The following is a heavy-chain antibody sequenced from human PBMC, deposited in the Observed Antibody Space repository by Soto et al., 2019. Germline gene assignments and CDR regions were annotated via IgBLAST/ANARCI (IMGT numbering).Heavy chain of an antibody. Sequence: SGPTLVKPTQTLTLTCTFSGFSLSTSGVGVGWIRQPPGKALEWLALIYWDDDKRYSPSLKSRLTIPKDTSKNQVVLTMTNMDPVDTATYYCAHVDIDYGDSGQPDYYFDYWGQGTLVTVSS. V-gene: IGHV2-5*02. J-gene: IGHJ4*02. CDR2: IYWDDDK. CDR3: AHVDIDYGDSGQPDYYFDY. D-gene: IGHD4-17*01. CDR1: GFSLSTSGVG.